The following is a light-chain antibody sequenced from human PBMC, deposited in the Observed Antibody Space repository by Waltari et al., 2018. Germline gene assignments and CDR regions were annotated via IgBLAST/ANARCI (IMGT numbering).Light chain of an antibody. CDR2: HAS. CDR3: QQYVESPAT. J-gene: IGKJ1*01. Sequence: EIVLTQSPGTVSLSPGDRATFSCWASQSVRLYLAWSQQKPGQAPRLLIYHASSRATGIPDRFSGRGSGTYFRLTISRLEPEDFAMYYCQQYVESPATFGQGTKVEIK. V-gene: IGKV3-20*01. CDR1: QSVRLY.